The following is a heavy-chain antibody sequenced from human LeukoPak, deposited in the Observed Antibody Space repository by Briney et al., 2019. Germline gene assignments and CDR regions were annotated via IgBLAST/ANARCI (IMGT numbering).Heavy chain of an antibody. V-gene: IGHV3-30-3*01. CDR3: ARDTAMVLYHLFDY. CDR1: GFTFSSYA. D-gene: IGHD5-18*01. Sequence: GGSLRFSCAASGFTFSSYAMHWVRQAPGKGLEWVAVISYDGGNKYYADSVKGRFTISRDNSKNTLYLQMNSLRAEDTAVYYCARDTAMVLYHLFDYWGQGTLVTVSS. J-gene: IGHJ4*02. CDR2: ISYDGGNK.